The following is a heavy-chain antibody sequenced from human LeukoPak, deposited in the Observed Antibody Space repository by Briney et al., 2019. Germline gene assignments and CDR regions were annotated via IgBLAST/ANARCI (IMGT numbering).Heavy chain of an antibody. CDR2: VYHTGDK. Sequence: PSETLSLTCTVSGDSITSSYWSWIRQPPGKTLECLGYVYHTGDKMYNPSLRGRLTMSLDTSKNQVSLRLTSVTAADTAVYFCAKTARVPFHWGQGTLVTVSS. CDR3: AKTARVPFH. V-gene: IGHV4-59*08. D-gene: IGHD6-6*01. J-gene: IGHJ4*02. CDR1: GDSITSSY.